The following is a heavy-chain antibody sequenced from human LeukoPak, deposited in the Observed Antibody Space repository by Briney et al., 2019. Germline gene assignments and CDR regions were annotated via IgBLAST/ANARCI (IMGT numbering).Heavy chain of an antibody. CDR2: ISAYDGNT. J-gene: IGHJ4*02. D-gene: IGHD1-26*01. CDR1: GLTFSNYG. Sequence: ASVKVSCKASGLTFSNYGITWVRQTPGQGLEWVGWISAYDGNTNYAQKFQGRVTMTTDTSTRSLRYDDTAVYYCARDGRFAAYEPDYWGQGTLVTVSS. V-gene: IGHV1-18*01. CDR3: ARDGRFAAYEPDY.